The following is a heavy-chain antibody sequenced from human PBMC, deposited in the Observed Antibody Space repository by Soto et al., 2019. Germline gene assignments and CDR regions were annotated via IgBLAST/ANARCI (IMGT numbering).Heavy chain of an antibody. CDR3: ARSRKVGAFDI. V-gene: IGHV1-2*02. Sequence: WASVKVSCKASGYTFTGYYMHWVRQAPGQGLEWMGWINPNSGGTNYAQKFQGRVTMTRDTSISTAYMELSRLRSDDTDVYYCARSRKVGAFDIWGQGTMVTVSS. D-gene: IGHD3-3*01. CDR2: INPNSGGT. CDR1: GYTFTGYY. J-gene: IGHJ3*02.